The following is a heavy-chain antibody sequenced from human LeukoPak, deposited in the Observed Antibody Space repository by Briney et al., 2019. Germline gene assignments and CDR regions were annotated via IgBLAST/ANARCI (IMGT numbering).Heavy chain of an antibody. V-gene: IGHV3-21*01. CDR2: IGSVTTYT. D-gene: IGHD6-19*01. J-gene: IGHJ4*02. CDR1: GFTFSDYS. Sequence: GGSLRLSCAASGFTFSDYSMNWVRQAPGKGLEWVSYIGSVTTYTHYADSVKGRFTISRDNAKNSLYLQMNSLRAEDTAVYYCARAIAVVGPYYFDYGGQGTLVTVSS. CDR3: ARAIAVVGPYYFDY.